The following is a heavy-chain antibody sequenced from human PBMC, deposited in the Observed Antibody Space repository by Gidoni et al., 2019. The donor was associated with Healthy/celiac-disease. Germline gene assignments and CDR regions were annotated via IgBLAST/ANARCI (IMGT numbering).Heavy chain of an antibody. CDR2: INAGNGNT. Sequence: QVQLVQSGAEVKKPGASVKVSCKASGYTFTSYAMHWVRQAPGQRLEWMGWINAGNGNTKYSQKFQGRVTITRDTSASTAYMELSSLRSEDTAVYYCARDSGAARRSNYGDYADWGQGTLVTVSS. V-gene: IGHV1-3*01. J-gene: IGHJ4*02. CDR3: ARDSGAARRSNYGDYAD. CDR1: GYTFTSYA. D-gene: IGHD4-17*01.